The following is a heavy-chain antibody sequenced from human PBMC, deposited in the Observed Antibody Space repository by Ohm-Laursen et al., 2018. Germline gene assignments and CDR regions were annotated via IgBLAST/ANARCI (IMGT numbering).Heavy chain of an antibody. CDR1: GYTFTGYY. J-gene: IGHJ3*02. CDR3: ASFRAHQPVLSDDAFDI. V-gene: IGHV1-2*02. Sequence: ASVKGSCKASGYTFTGYYMHWLRHAPVQGLECMGCINPNSGGINYAKKFQGRVTMTRDTSISTAYMELSRLRSDDTAVYYCASFRAHQPVLSDDAFDIWGQGTMVTVSS. D-gene: IGHD2-2*01. CDR2: INPNSGGI.